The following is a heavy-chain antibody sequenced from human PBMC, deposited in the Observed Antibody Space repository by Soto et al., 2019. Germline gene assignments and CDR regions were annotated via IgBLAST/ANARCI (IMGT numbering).Heavy chain of an antibody. CDR1: GGTFSSLA. CDR2: LVTVFGTA. D-gene: IGHD3-10*01. J-gene: IGHJ4*02. Sequence: QVQLVQSGAEVKKPGTSVKVSCKASGGTFSSLAISWVRQAPGQGLEWMGGLVTVFGTANYAQKFQDRGTITADKSSRTSYMELSSLRSEGTAVYYCARSPGVFDYWGQGTLVTVSS. V-gene: IGHV1-69*06. CDR3: ARSPGVFDY.